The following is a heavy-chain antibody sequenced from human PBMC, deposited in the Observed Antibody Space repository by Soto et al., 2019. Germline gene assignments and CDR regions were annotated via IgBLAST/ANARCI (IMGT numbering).Heavy chain of an antibody. V-gene: IGHV4-39*01. J-gene: IGHJ6*02. CDR2: IYYSGST. CDR3: APLSVSLSGPYGIHV. D-gene: IGHD2-15*01. CDR1: GGSISSSSYY. Sequence: SETLSLTCTVSGGSISSSSYYWGWIRQPPGKGLEWIGSIYYSGSTYYNPSLKSRVTISVDTSKNQFSLKLSSVTAADTAVYYCAPLSVSLSGPYGIHVWGQGTTVTVSS.